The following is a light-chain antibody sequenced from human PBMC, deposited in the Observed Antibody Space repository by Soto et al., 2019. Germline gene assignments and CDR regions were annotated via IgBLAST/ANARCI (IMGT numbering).Light chain of an antibody. CDR2: WAS. CDR1: QSVLYSSNNKNC. CDR3: QQYLTPPWT. V-gene: IGKV4-1*01. Sequence: DTVMTQSPDSLAVSLGERATINCQSSQSVLYSSNNKNCLAWYQQKPGQPPKLLIYWASTRESGVPDRFSGSGSGTEFTLTINNLQAEDVASYYCQQYLTPPWTFGQGTKVEIK. J-gene: IGKJ1*01.